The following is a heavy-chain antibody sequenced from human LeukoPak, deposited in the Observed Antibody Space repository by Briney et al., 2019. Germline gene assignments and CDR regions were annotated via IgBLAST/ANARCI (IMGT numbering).Heavy chain of an antibody. V-gene: IGHV3-21*01. CDR1: GFTFSSNS. D-gene: IGHD3-22*01. Sequence: GGSLRFSGAASGFTFSSNSMNWVGPAPGKGLEWVSSISSSSSYIYYADSVKGRFTISRDNAKNSLYLQMNSLRAEDTAVYYCARAGHYDTTWYQWGQGTLVTVSS. CDR3: ARAGHYDTTWYQ. J-gene: IGHJ4*02. CDR2: ISSSSSYI.